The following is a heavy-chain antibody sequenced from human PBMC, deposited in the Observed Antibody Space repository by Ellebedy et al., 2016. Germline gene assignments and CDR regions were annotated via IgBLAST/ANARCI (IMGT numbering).Heavy chain of an antibody. V-gene: IGHV1-46*01. CDR1: GYTFTSYY. Sequence: ASVKVSXKASGYTFTSYYMHWVRQAPGQGLEWMGIINPSGGSTSYAQKFQGRVTMTRDTSTSTAYMELSSLRSEDTAVYYCARVAGITMVRGVIPYWGQGTLVTVSS. D-gene: IGHD3-10*01. J-gene: IGHJ4*02. CDR2: INPSGGST. CDR3: ARVAGITMVRGVIPY.